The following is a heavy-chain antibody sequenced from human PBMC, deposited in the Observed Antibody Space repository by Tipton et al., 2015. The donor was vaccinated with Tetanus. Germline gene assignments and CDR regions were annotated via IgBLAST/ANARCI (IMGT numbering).Heavy chain of an antibody. CDR3: SSGYDFWGGFPPS. D-gene: IGHD3-3*01. CDR1: GFTVSNNY. V-gene: IGHV3-53*01. J-gene: IGHJ4*02. CDR2: VYSNGDT. Sequence: SLRLSCAASGFTVSNNYMIWVRQAPGNGLEWVSHVYSNGDTNYADSVKGRFTISRDKSKNTLFLQMNSLRVEDTAVYYCSSGYDFWGGFPPSWGQGTLVTVSS.